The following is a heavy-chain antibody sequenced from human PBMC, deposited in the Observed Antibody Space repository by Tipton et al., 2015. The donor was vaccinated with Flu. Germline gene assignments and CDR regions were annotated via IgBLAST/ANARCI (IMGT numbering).Heavy chain of an antibody. CDR2: ISNGGART. J-gene: IGHJ5*02. D-gene: IGHD2-2*02. CDR1: GFAFRTYG. CDR3: AKRPTPEYCAMPSCYSLADP. V-gene: IGHV3-23*01. Sequence: SLRLSCTASGFAFRTYGMAWVRQAPGKGLEWVSDISNGGARTFYADSVKGRFTISRDNFKNMVYLQMDSLTAEDTAMYYCAKRPTPEYCAMPSCYSLADPWGPGPLVTVSS.